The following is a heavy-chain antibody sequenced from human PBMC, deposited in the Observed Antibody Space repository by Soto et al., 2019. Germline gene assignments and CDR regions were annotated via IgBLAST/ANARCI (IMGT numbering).Heavy chain of an antibody. CDR2: ISGGGDRT. CDR3: ARKVLGSTSRPDWWYFDL. V-gene: IGHV3-23*01. D-gene: IGHD2-2*01. Sequence: EVQLLESGGGLVQPGGSLRLSCVGSGFTFINYAMNWVRQTPGKGLAWVSGISGGGDRTFDADSVKGRFTISRDNSKNTVNLQMNSLRADETAVYYCARKVLGSTSRPDWWYFDLWGRGTMVTVSS. J-gene: IGHJ2*01. CDR1: GFTFINYA.